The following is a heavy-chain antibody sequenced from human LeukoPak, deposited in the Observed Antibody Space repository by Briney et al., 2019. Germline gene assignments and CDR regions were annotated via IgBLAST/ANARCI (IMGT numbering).Heavy chain of an antibody. J-gene: IGHJ5*02. V-gene: IGHV4-39*07. CDR1: GGSISSSSYY. CDR2: IYYSGST. D-gene: IGHD1-7*01. CDR3: ARSGDPTNTNYVFSFDP. Sequence: SETLSLTCTVSGGSISSSSYYCGWIRQPPGKGLEWIGSIYYSGSTYYNPSLKSRVTISVDTSKNQFSLKLSSVTAADTAVYYCARSGDPTNTNYVFSFDPWGQGTLVTVSS.